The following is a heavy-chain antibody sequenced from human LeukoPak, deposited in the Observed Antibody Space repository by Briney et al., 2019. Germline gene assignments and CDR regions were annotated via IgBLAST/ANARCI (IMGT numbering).Heavy chain of an antibody. D-gene: IGHD3-3*01. J-gene: IGHJ4*02. CDR1: GFTFSSYS. Sequence: GGSLRLSCAASGFTFSSYSMNWVRQAPGKGLEWVSYISSSSSTIYYADSVKGRFTISRDNAKNSLYLQMNSLRAEDTAVYYCARGLSDYDFWSGYHYWGQGTLVTVSS. CDR3: ARGLSDYDFWSGYHY. V-gene: IGHV3-48*01. CDR2: ISSSSSTI.